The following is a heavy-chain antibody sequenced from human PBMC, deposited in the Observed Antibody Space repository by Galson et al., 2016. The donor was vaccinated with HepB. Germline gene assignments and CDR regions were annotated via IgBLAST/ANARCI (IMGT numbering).Heavy chain of an antibody. CDR3: ATFVAGGGGRGS. D-gene: IGHD6-19*01. J-gene: IGHJ5*02. CDR1: DGSNSNDH. V-gene: IGHV4-59*08. CDR2: IYYRGST. Sequence: ETLSLTCTVSDGSNSNDHWCWIRPPPGGGLEWIGHIYYRGSTKYNPSLESRLTVTVDTSKNLCSLELTSVTAADTAVYYCATFVAGGGGRGSWGQGTLVTVSS.